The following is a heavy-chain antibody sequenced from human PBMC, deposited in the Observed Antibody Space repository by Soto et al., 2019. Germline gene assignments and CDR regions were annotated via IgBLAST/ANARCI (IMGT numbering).Heavy chain of an antibody. D-gene: IGHD5-18*01. J-gene: IGHJ6*02. Sequence: QVQLVQSGAEVKKPGSSVTVSCKTSGGTFSKDAINWLRQAPGQGLEWMGLLIPVFGSPIYAQKFQGRIRITADESTSTAFMDLISLRSEDTAVYYCTRVLGYTFEPGKTRYYAMDVWGQGTTVSVSS. CDR1: GGTFSKDA. CDR3: TRVLGYTFEPGKTRYYAMDV. V-gene: IGHV1-69*01. CDR2: LIPVFGSP.